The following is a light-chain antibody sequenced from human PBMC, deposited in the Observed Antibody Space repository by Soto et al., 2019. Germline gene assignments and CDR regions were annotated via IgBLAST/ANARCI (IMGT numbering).Light chain of an antibody. CDR2: GAS. J-gene: IGKJ5*01. Sequence: IVMTQAPATLSVSPGEIATLSFRASQSVSSHLAWYQQKPGQAPRVLIYGASTRATGSPDRFSGSGSGTDFALTISRLEPEDFAVYYCQQYGSSPPSTFGQGTRLEIK. CDR3: QQYGSSPPST. CDR1: QSVSSH. V-gene: IGKV3-20*01.